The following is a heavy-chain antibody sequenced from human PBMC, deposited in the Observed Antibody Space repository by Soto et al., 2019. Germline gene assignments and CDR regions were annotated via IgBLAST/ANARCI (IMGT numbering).Heavy chain of an antibody. CDR3: ARVDSGWSYDY. CDR1: GFTFSSYD. D-gene: IGHD6-19*01. CDR2: IGTAGDT. J-gene: IGHJ4*02. Sequence: QPGGSLRLSCAASGFTFSSYDMHWVRQATGKGLEWVSAIGTAGDTYYPGSVKGRFTISRENAKNSLYLQMNSLRAGDTAVYYCARVDSGWSYDYWGQGTLVTVSS. V-gene: IGHV3-13*01.